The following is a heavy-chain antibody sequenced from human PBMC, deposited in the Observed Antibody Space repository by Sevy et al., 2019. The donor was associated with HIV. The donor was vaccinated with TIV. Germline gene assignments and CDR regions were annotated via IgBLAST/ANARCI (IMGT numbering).Heavy chain of an antibody. CDR2: IIPIFATA. CDR3: ASYPMTTVTSDYYYYMDV. CDR1: GGTFSSYA. V-gene: IGHV1-69*06. D-gene: IGHD4-17*01. Sequence: ASVKVSCKASGGTFSSYAISWVRQAPGQGLEWMGGIIPIFATANYAQKFQGRVTITAEKSTSTAYMELGSLRSEDTAGYYCASYPMTTVTSDYYYYMDVWGKGTTVTVSS. J-gene: IGHJ6*03.